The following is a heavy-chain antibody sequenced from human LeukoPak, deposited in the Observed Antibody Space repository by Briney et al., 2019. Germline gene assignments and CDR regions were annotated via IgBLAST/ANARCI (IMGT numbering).Heavy chain of an antibody. CDR1: GLTFSSYA. J-gene: IGHJ4*02. V-gene: IGHV3-30-3*01. CDR3: ASHYDTSGYHYFDF. CDR2: ISYDGSNK. Sequence: PGGSLRLSCAASGLTFSSYAMHWVRQAPGKGLEWVAVISYDGSNKHYADSVKGRFTISRDNSKNTLYLQMNSLRAEDTAVYYCASHYDTSGYHYFDFRGQGTLVTVSS. D-gene: IGHD3-22*01.